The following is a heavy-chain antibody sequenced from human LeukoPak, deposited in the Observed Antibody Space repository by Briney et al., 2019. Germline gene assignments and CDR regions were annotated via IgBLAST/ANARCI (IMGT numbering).Heavy chain of an antibody. Sequence: GRSLRLSCAASGFTFSSYGINWIRQAPGKGLEWVAAISYDGSNKYYADPVKGRFTISRDNSKNTLYLQMNSLRAEDTAVYYCAKRNIGNYYYYMDVWGKGTTVTVSS. J-gene: IGHJ6*03. V-gene: IGHV3-30*18. CDR2: ISYDGSNK. CDR3: AKRNIGNYYYYMDV. D-gene: IGHD1/OR15-1a*01. CDR1: GFTFSSYG.